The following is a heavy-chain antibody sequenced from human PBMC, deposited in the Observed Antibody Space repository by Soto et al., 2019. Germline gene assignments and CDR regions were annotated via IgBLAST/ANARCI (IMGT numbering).Heavy chain of an antibody. J-gene: IGHJ6*02. CDR3: ARDPYYDSSGYLASNGMDV. V-gene: IGHV3-53*04. D-gene: IGHD3-22*01. CDR1: GFTFSSCA. Sequence: GGSLRLSCAASGFTFSSCAMGWVRQAPGKGLEWVSVIYSDGSTYYADSVKGRFTISRHNSKNTLYLQMNSLRAEDTAVYYCARDPYYDSSGYLASNGMDVWGQGTTVTVSS. CDR2: IYSDGST.